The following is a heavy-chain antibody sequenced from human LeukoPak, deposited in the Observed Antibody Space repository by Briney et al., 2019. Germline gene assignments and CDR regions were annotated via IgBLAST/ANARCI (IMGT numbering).Heavy chain of an antibody. CDR1: GYTFTSYD. CDR3: ARGRYDILTGTN. J-gene: IGHJ4*02. D-gene: IGHD3-9*01. Sequence: ASVKVSCNASGYTFTSYDINWVRQATGQGLEWMGWMNPNSGNTGYAQKFQGRVTMTRNTSISTAYMELSSLRSEDTAVYYCARGRYDILTGTNWGQGTLVTVSS. V-gene: IGHV1-8*01. CDR2: MNPNSGNT.